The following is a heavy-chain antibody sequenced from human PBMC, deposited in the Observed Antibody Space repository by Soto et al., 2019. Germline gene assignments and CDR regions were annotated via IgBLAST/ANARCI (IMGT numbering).Heavy chain of an antibody. J-gene: IGHJ4*01. Sequence: PGKGLEWISYISPRGDNIYYAESVKGRFTISRDNARNSLFLQMNSLRDEDAALYYCAKGPYPNIGWPYYFDS. CDR2: ISPRGDNI. CDR3: AKGPYPNIGWPYYFDS. V-gene: IGHV3-48*02. D-gene: IGHD6-19*01.